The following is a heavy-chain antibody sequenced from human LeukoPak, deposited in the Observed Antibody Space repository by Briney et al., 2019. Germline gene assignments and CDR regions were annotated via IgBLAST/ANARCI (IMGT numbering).Heavy chain of an antibody. J-gene: IGHJ4*02. CDR2: INHSGST. CDR3: ARGLLYYDYVWGSYRKYYFDY. V-gene: IGHV4-34*01. CDR1: GFTFSSY. D-gene: IGHD3-16*02. Sequence: GSLRLSCAASGFTFSSYWSWIRQPPGKGLEWIGEINHSGSTNYNPSLKSRVTISVDTSKNQFSLKLSSVTAADTAVYYCARGLLYYDYVWGSYRKYYFDYWGQGTLVTVSS.